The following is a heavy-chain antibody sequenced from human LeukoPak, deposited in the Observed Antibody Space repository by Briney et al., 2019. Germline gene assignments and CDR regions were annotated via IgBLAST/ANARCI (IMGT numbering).Heavy chain of an antibody. CDR1: GGTFSSYA. Sequence: ASVKVSCKASGGTFSSYAISWVRQAPGQGLEWTGGIIPIFGTANYAQKFQGRVTITTDESTSTAYMELSSLRSEDTAVYYCASRKYSGSYYGRRGLDYWGQGTLVTVSS. CDR2: IIPIFGTA. D-gene: IGHD1-26*01. J-gene: IGHJ4*02. V-gene: IGHV1-69*05. CDR3: ASRKYSGSYYGRRGLDY.